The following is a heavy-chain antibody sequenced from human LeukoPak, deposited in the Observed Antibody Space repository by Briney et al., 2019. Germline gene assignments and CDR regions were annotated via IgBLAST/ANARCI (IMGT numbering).Heavy chain of an antibody. CDR1: GGSISSGGYY. CDR2: IYYSGST. D-gene: IGHD1-26*01. J-gene: IGHJ4*02. Sequence: SETLSLTCTVSGGSISSGGYYWSWIRQHPGKGLEWIGYIYYSGSTNYNPSLKSRVTMSADTTRKRFSLRLTSESAADTGVYYCARGGGGAKAFYFDYWGQGSLVTVSS. CDR3: ARGGGGAKAFYFDY. V-gene: IGHV4-30-4*08.